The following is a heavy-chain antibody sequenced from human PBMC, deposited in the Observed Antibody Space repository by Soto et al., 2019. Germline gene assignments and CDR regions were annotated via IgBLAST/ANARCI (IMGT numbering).Heavy chain of an antibody. Sequence: QVQLQESGPGLVKPSETLSLTCTVSGGSISSYYWSWIRQPPGKGLEWIGYIYYSGSTNYNPSLKSRVTISVDTSKNQCSLKLSSVTAADTAVYYCARAEVARGSGKEFDPWGQGTLVTVSS. CDR2: IYYSGST. D-gene: IGHD3-10*01. V-gene: IGHV4-59*01. CDR1: GGSISSYY. J-gene: IGHJ5*02. CDR3: ARAEVARGSGKEFDP.